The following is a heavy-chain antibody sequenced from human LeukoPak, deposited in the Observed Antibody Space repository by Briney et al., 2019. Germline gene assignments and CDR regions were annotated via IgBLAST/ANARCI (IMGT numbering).Heavy chain of an antibody. CDR1: GFTFSDYY. D-gene: IGHD3-10*01. CDR2: ISSSGSAI. J-gene: IGHJ5*02. Sequence: GGSLRLSCAASGFTFSDYYMSWIRQAPGKGLEWVSYISSSGSAIYYADSVKGRFTISRDNAKNSLYLQMNSLRAEDTAVYYCARGWFGEPYNWFDPWGQGTLVTVSS. CDR3: ARGWFGEPYNWFDP. V-gene: IGHV3-11*04.